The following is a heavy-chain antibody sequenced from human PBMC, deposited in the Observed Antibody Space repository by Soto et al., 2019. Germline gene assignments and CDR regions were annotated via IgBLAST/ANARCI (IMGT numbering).Heavy chain of an antibody. V-gene: IGHV3-21*01. CDR1: GFTFSSYS. J-gene: IGHJ4*02. D-gene: IGHD2-15*01. CDR3: ASSRDIWGPGDY. Sequence: GGSLRLSCAASGFTFSSYSMNWVRQAPGKGLEWVSSISSSSSYIYYADSVKGRFTISRDNAKNSLYLQMNSLRAEDTAVYYCASSRDIWGPGDYWGQGTLVTVSS. CDR2: ISSSSSYI.